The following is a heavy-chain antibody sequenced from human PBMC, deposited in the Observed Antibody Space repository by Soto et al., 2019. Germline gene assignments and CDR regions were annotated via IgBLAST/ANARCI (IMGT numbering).Heavy chain of an antibody. CDR2: IIPILGTA. CDR3: ASYSSSWYGGAFDI. Sequence: GASVKVSCKASGGTFSSYAISWVRQAPGQGLEWMGGIIPILGTANYAQKFQGRVTITADESTSTAYMELSSLRSEDTAVYYCASYSSSWYGGAFDIWGQGTMVTVSS. D-gene: IGHD6-13*01. V-gene: IGHV1-69*13. CDR1: GGTFSSYA. J-gene: IGHJ3*02.